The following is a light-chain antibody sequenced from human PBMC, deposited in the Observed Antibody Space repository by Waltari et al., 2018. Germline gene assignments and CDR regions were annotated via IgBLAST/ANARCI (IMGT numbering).Light chain of an antibody. J-gene: IGKJ4*01. CDR2: GAS. CDR3: QKYSSAPLT. CDR1: QSVSTY. V-gene: IGKV3-20*01. Sequence: EIVLTQSPATLSLSPGERATLSCRASQSVSTYLAWYQQKPGQAPRLLIYGASNRATGIPDRFSGSGSGTEFTLTISSLEPEDFAVYYCQKYSSAPLTFGGGTKVEIK.